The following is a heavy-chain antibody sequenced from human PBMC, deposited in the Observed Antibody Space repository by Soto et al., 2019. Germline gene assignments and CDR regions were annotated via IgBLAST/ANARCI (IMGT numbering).Heavy chain of an antibody. D-gene: IGHD2-15*01. CDR2: ISSSSSYI. Sequence: EVQLVESGGGLVKPGGSLRLSCAASGFTFSSYSMNWVRQAPGKGLEWVSSISSSSSYIYYADSVKGRFTISRDNAKNSLYLQMNSLRAEDTAVYYCARDLGYCSGGSCMVIVGALIDYWGQGTLVTVSS. CDR3: ARDLGYCSGGSCMVIVGALIDY. V-gene: IGHV3-21*01. J-gene: IGHJ4*02. CDR1: GFTFSSYS.